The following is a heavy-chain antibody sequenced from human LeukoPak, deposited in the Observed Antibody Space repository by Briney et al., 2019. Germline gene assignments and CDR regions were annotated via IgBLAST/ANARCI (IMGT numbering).Heavy chain of an antibody. CDR3: AHTRWSGPVFDY. J-gene: IGHJ4*02. CDR1: GFSLSTRGVG. D-gene: IGHD3-3*01. V-gene: IGHV2-5*01. Sequence: SGPTLVKPPQTLTLTCTFSGFSLSTRGVGVGWIRQPPGKALEWLALIYWNDDKRYSPSLKSRLTITKDTSKNQVVLTMTNMDPVDTATYYCAHTRWSGPVFDYWGQGTLVTVSS. CDR2: IYWNDDK.